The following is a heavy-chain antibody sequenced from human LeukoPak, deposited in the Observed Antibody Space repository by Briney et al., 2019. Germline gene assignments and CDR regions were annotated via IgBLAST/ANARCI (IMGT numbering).Heavy chain of an antibody. CDR2: IYAGDSDT. V-gene: IGHV5-51*01. CDR3: ARAREMAFDY. J-gene: IGHJ4*02. D-gene: IGHD5-24*01. Sequence: GGSLKISCKGSGYSFTSYWIGWVRQVPGKGLEGMGIIYAGDSDTKYSPSFQGQVTISADKSISTAYLQWSSLKASDTAMYYCARAREMAFDYWGQGTLVTVSS. CDR1: GYSFTSYW.